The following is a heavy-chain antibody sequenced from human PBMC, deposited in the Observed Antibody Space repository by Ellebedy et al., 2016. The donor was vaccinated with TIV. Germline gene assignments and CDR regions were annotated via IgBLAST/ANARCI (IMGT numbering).Heavy chain of an antibody. CDR3: ARGAPNAWYNDY. CDR1: GFSFSSYW. Sequence: GESLKISCAASGFSFSSYWMHWVRQAPGKGLVWVSRINRDGSSTNYADSVKGRFTCSRDNAKNTVYLQMNSLRDEDTDVYYCARGAPNAWYNDYWGQGTLVTVSS. V-gene: IGHV3-74*01. CDR2: INRDGSST. J-gene: IGHJ4*02. D-gene: IGHD1-14*01.